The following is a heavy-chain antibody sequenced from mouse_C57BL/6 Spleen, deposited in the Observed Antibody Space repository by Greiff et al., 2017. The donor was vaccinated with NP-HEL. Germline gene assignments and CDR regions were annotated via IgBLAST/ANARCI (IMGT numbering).Heavy chain of an antibody. V-gene: IGHV5-17*01. CDR1: GFTFSDYG. D-gene: IGHD2-3*01. J-gene: IGHJ2*01. CDR3: ASDGYSYYFDY. Sequence: EVMLVESGGGLVKPGGSLKLSCAASGFTFSDYGMHWVRQAPEKGLEWVAYISSGSSTIYYADTVKGRFTISRDNAKNTLFLQMTSLRSEDTAMYYCASDGYSYYFDYWGQGTTLTVSS. CDR2: ISSGSSTI.